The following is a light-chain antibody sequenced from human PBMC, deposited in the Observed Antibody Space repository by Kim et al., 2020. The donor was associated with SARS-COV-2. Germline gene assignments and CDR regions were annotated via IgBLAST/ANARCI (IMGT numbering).Light chain of an antibody. V-gene: IGLV1-47*01. CDR3: AAWDDSLSGQV. J-gene: IGLJ3*02. CDR2: RND. Sequence: GQGVTISCSGSSSNIGSNYVYWYQQVPGTAPKLLIYRNDQRPSGVPDRFSGSKSGTSASLAISGLRSEDEADYYCAAWDDSLSGQVFGGGTQLTVL. CDR1: SSNIGSNY.